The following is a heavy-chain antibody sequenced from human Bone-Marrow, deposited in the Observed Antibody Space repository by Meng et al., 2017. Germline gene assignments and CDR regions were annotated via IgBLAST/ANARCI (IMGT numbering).Heavy chain of an antibody. J-gene: IGHJ4*02. CDR2: IYHSGST. CDR1: GGSISSSNW. Sequence: QVQLQESGLGLVKPSGTLSLTCAVSGGSISSSNWWFWVRQPPGKGLVWIGEIYHSGSTNYSPSLKSRVTISVDKSKNQFSLKLSSVTAADTAVYYCARASKGDSSGYCLDYWGQGTLVTVSS. D-gene: IGHD3-22*01. CDR3: ARASKGDSSGYCLDY. V-gene: IGHV4-4*02.